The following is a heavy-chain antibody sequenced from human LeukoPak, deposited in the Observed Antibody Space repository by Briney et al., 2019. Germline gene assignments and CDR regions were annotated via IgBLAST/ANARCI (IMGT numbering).Heavy chain of an antibody. CDR2: IYYSGST. D-gene: IGHD6-13*01. J-gene: IGHJ4*02. Sequence: PSETLSLTCTVSGGSISSSSYYWGWSRQPPGKGLEWIGSIYYSGSTYYNPSLKSRVTISVDTSKNQFSLKLSSVTAADTAVYYCARLALYSSSWYYFDYWGQGTLVTVSS. V-gene: IGHV4-39*01. CDR3: ARLALYSSSWYYFDY. CDR1: GGSISSSSYY.